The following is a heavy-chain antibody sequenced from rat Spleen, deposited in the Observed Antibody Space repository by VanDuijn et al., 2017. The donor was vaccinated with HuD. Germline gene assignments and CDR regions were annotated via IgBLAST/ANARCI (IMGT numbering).Heavy chain of an antibody. Sequence: EVQLVESGGGLVQPGRSLKLSCVASGFTFSNYWMTWIRQAPTKGLECVAYISTGGGITYYRDSVKGRFTISRDNAKSSLYLQMDSLRSEDTASYYCARQGYLRDWYFDFWGPGTMVTVSS. J-gene: IGHJ1*01. CDR1: GFTFSNYW. V-gene: IGHV5-25*01. CDR2: ISTGGGIT. CDR3: ARQGYLRDWYFDF. D-gene: IGHD2-5*01.